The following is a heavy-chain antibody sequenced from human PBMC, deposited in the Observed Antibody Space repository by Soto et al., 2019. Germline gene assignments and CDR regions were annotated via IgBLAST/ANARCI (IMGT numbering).Heavy chain of an antibody. CDR1: GGSISSGGYY. J-gene: IGHJ6*02. V-gene: IGHV4-31*11. CDR2: IYYSGST. CDR3: ARGERVAAAGTMGYYYYGMDL. Sequence: ALSLSCAVSGGSISSGGYYWSWIRQHPGKGLEWIGYIYYSGSTYYNPSLKSRVTISVDTSKNQFSLKLSSVTAADTAVYYCARGERVAAAGTMGYYYYGMDLWGQRTTVLVSS. D-gene: IGHD6-13*01.